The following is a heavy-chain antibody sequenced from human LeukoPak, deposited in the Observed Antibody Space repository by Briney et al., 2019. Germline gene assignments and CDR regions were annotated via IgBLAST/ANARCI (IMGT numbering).Heavy chain of an antibody. CDR2: IKQDGSEK. CDR3: ARAGYSSGWDY. J-gene: IGHJ4*02. V-gene: IGHV3-7*01. D-gene: IGHD6-19*01. Sequence: GGSLRLSCAASGFTFSSYWMSWVRQAPGKGLEWVANIKQDGSEKYHVDSVKGRFTISRDNAENSLYLQMNSLRGEDTAVYFCARAGYSSGWDYWGQGSLVTVSS. CDR1: GFTFSSYW.